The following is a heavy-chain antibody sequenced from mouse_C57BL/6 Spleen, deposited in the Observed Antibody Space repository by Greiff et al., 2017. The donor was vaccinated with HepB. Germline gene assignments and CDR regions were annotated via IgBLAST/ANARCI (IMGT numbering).Heavy chain of an antibody. J-gene: IGHJ4*01. CDR2: ISNLAYSI. D-gene: IGHD2-1*01. CDR3: ARHGNYGGAMDY. Sequence: EVKVVESGGGLVQPGGSLKLSCAASGFTFSDYGMAWVRQAPRKGPEWVAFISNLAYSIYYADTVTGRFTISREKAKNTLYLEMSSLRSEDTAMDYCARHGNYGGAMDYWGQGTSVTVSS. CDR1: GFTFSDYG. V-gene: IGHV5-15*01.